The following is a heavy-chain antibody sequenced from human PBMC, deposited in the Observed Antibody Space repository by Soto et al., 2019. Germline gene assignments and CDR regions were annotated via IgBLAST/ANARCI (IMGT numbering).Heavy chain of an antibody. J-gene: IGHJ4*02. V-gene: IGHV1-2*02. CDR1: GYTFTGYY. CDR2: INPNSGGT. CDR3: ARSAARAPRFDY. Sequence: ASVKVSCKASGYTFTGYYMHWLRQAPGQGLEWMGWINPNSGGTNYAQKFQGRVTMTRDTSISTAYMELSRLRSDDTAVYYCARSAARAPRFDYWGQGTLVTVSS. D-gene: IGHD6-6*01.